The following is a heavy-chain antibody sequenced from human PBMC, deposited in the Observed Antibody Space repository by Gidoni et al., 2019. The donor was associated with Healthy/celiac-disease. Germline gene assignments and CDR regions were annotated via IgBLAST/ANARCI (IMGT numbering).Heavy chain of an antibody. CDR1: GYTFTVYY. CDR3: ARAGYCSSTSCGNFDY. J-gene: IGHJ4*02. V-gene: IGHV1-2*04. D-gene: IGHD2-2*01. Sequence: QVQLVQSGAALKKPGASVKVSCKASGYTFTVYYMHWVRQAPGQGLEWMGWINPNSGGTNYAQKFQGWVTMTRDTSISTAYMELRRMRSDDTAVYYCARAGYCSSTSCGNFDYWGKGTLVTVSS. CDR2: INPNSGGT.